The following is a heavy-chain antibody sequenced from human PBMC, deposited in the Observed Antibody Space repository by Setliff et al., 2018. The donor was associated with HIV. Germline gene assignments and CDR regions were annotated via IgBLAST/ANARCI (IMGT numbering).Heavy chain of an antibody. D-gene: IGHD3-10*01. CDR2: IPSSGSSR. CDR1: GFTFSDYS. CDR3: AKDTVYGSGTFDI. V-gene: IGHV3-11*01. J-gene: IGHJ3*02. Sequence: CAASGFTFSDYSMSWIRQAPGKGLEWVAYIPSSGSSRYYADSVKGRFTISRDNAGNSLYLQMNSLRVDDTAFYYCAKDTVYGSGTFDIWGQGTMVTVSS.